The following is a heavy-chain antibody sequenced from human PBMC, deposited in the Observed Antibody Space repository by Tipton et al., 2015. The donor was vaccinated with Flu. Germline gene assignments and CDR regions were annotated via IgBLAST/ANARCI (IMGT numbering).Heavy chain of an antibody. CDR1: GYSINSGYD. Sequence: TLSLTCNVSGYSINSGYDWGWIRQPPDKGLEWIGSMHYNGATYYNPSPKSRVTMSVDTSRNQFSLKLTSVTAADTAVYYCARDGHYSSANGALDYWGQGTLVTVSS. J-gene: IGHJ4*02. V-gene: IGHV4-38-2*02. CDR3: ARDGHYSSANGALDY. CDR2: MHYNGAT. D-gene: IGHD3-22*01.